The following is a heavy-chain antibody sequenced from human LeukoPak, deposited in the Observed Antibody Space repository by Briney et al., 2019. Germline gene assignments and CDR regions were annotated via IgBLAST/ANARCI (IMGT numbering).Heavy chain of an antibody. D-gene: IGHD5-12*01. CDR2: VIGSSGST. J-gene: IGHJ4*02. CDR3: VKGAYDYIEMGYFDS. Sequence: GGSLRLSCAPSGFTSTNYAMNWVRQPPGKGLEWVSIVIGSSGSTDYADSVKGRFTISRDNSKNMVFLQMNSLRPEDTAIYYCVKGAYDYIEMGYFDSWGQGTLVIVSS. V-gene: IGHV3-23*01. CDR1: GFTSTNYA.